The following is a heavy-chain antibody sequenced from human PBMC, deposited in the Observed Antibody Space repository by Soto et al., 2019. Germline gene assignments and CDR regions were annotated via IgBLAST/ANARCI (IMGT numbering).Heavy chain of an antibody. J-gene: IGHJ4*02. Sequence: PGGSLRLSCGASGFTFSSYAMHWVRQAPGKGLEWVAVISYDGSNKYYADSVKGRFTISRDNSKNTLYLQMNSLRAEDTAVYYCARDRPPPYYYDSSGYYGDGVYWGQGTLVTVSS. CDR2: ISYDGSNK. V-gene: IGHV3-30-3*01. CDR1: GFTFSSYA. CDR3: ARDRPPPYYYDSSGYYGDGVY. D-gene: IGHD3-22*01.